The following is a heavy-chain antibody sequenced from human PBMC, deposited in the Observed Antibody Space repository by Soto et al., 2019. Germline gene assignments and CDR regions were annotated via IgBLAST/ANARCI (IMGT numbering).Heavy chain of an antibody. Sequence: QVQLVQSGAEVKKPGASVKVSCKASGYTFTSYAMHWVRQAPGQRLEWMGWINAGNGNTKYSQKFQGRVTITRDTAASTAYMELSSLRSDDTAVYSCARVAVVVTAMPCETGIDPWGQGTLVTVSS. CDR3: ARVAVVVTAMPCETGIDP. V-gene: IGHV1-3*01. D-gene: IGHD2-21*02. J-gene: IGHJ5*02. CDR2: INAGNGNT. CDR1: GYTFTSYA.